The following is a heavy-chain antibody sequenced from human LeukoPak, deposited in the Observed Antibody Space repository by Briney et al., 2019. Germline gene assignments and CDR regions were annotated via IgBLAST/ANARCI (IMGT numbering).Heavy chain of an antibody. Sequence: MSGGSLRLSCAASGFTFSSYSMNWVRQAPGKGLEWVSSISSSSSYIYYADSVKGRFTISRDNAKNSLYLQMNSLRAEDTAVYYCARVHYDSSGCLDYWGQGTLVTVSS. CDR3: ARVHYDSSGCLDY. CDR1: GFTFSSYS. V-gene: IGHV3-21*01. CDR2: ISSSSSYI. D-gene: IGHD3-22*01. J-gene: IGHJ4*02.